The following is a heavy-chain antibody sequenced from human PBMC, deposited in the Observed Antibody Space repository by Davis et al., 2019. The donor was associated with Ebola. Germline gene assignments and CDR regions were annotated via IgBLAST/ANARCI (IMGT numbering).Heavy chain of an antibody. CDR2: ISYHGGDK. CDR3: ARGGTPSADHFYYYMDV. D-gene: IGHD2-2*01. J-gene: IGHJ6*03. Sequence: PGGSLRLSCAASGFTFSTYPMHWVRQAPGKGLEWVAVISYHGGDKYYADSLQGRFTLSRDNSKNTLYLQLSGLTAGDTAVYHCARGGTPSADHFYYYMDVWGEGTTVTVSS. V-gene: IGHV3-30*04. CDR1: GFTFSTYP.